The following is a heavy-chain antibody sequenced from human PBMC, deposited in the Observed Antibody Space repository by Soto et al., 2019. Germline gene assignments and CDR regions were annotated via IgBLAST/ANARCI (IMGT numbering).Heavy chain of an antibody. CDR3: ARNLYNWNDNWFDP. J-gene: IGHJ5*02. D-gene: IGHD1-20*01. CDR2: INHSGST. Sequence: PSETLSLTCAVYGGSFSGYYWSWIRQPPGKGLEWIGEINHSGSTNYNPSLKSRVTISVDTSKNQFSLKLSSVTAADTAVYYCARNLYNWNDNWFDPWGQGTLVTVSS. CDR1: GGSFSGYY. V-gene: IGHV4-34*01.